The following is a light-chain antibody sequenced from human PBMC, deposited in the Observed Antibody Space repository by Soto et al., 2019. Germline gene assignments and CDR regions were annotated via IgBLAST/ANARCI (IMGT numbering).Light chain of an antibody. CDR1: NIRSKS. CDR2: DDR. CDR3: QVWDRSSDHYV. V-gene: IGLV3-21*02. Sequence: SYELTQPPSVSVAPGQTVRVTCGAKNIRSKSVHWYQQRSGQAPVLVVYDDRDRPTGVPERFSGSNSGNTATLTISRVEDGDEADYHCQVWDRSSDHYVFGTGTKVTVL. J-gene: IGLJ1*01.